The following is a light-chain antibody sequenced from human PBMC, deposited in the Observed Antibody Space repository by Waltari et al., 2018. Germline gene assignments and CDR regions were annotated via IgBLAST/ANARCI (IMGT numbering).Light chain of an antibody. CDR2: LAS. CDR1: QAIDNY. Sequence: DMQLTQSPSSLSASVGDRVVITCRASQAIDNYVAWYQQTPGKASKALIYLASNLEAGVPTRFSGSGSGTEFSLTISSLQPEYFGIYFCQQRNSFPCTFGQGTRVEVK. J-gene: IGKJ1*01. V-gene: IGKV1-16*01. CDR3: QQRNSFPCT.